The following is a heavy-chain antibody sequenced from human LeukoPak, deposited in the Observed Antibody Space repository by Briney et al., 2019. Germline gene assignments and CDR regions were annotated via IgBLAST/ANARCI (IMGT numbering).Heavy chain of an antibody. D-gene: IGHD1-26*01. J-gene: IGHJ4*02. CDR2: IYTSGST. V-gene: IGHV4-4*07. CDR1: GGSISSYY. Sequence: PSETLSLTCTVSGGSISSYYWSWIRQPAGKGLEWIGRIYTSGSTNYNPSLKSRVTMSVDTSKNQFSLKLSSVTAADTAVYYCAREERESGSYSVDYWGQGTLVTVSS. CDR3: AREERESGSYSVDY.